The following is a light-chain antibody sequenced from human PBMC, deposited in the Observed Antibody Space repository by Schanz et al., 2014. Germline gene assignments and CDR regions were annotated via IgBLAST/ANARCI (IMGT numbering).Light chain of an antibody. CDR1: SGHSNYA. CDR2: VNNDGSH. V-gene: IGLV4-69*01. Sequence: QLVLTQSASASASLGASVKLTCTLSSGHSNYAIAWHQQQPETGPRYLMRVNNDGSHNKGDGIPDRFSGSSSGAERYLTISSLQSEDEADYYCQTWGTGIRVFGGGTKLTVL. CDR3: QTWGTGIRV. J-gene: IGLJ3*02.